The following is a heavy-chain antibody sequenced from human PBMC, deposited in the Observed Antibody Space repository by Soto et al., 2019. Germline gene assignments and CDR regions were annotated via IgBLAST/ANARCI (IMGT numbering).Heavy chain of an antibody. D-gene: IGHD4-17*01. CDR1: GFSFSSFE. J-gene: IGHJ4*02. CDR2: ISDSGSTM. V-gene: IGHV3-48*03. CDR3: ARSTVTSD. Sequence: ESGGGLARPGGSLRLSCATSGFSFSSFEMIWVRQAPGKGLEWISYISDSGSTMYYADFVKGRFTISRDNAKNSLYLQMSSLRVEDTALYYCARSTVTSDWGQGTQVTVSS.